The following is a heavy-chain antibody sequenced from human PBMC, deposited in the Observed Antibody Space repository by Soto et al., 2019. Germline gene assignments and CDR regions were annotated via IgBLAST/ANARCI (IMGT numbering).Heavy chain of an antibody. CDR3: ARVPHWNYDYYFSMDV. CDR1: RGAFSNYA. CDR2: FVPMFGTA. V-gene: IGHV1-69*01. J-gene: IGHJ6*03. Sequence: QVQLVQSGAEVKKPGSSVRVSCKASRGAFSNYAVSWVRQAPGQGLEWVGGFVPMFGTANYTQKFQDRVTITADEFTSTAYMEVRSLTYEDTAVYYCARVPHWNYDYYFSMDVWGKGTTVTVAS. D-gene: IGHD1-1*01.